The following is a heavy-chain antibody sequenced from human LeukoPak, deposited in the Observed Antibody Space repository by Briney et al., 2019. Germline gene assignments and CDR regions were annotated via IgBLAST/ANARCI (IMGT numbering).Heavy chain of an antibody. CDR1: GFTFSSYW. CDR3: AKGRSGSYYKRSDLDY. CDR2: IKEDGSEI. J-gene: IGHJ4*02. V-gene: IGHV3-7*03. Sequence: GGSLRLSCAASGFTFSSYWMNWVRQAPGKGLEWVANIKEDGSEIYYVDSVKGRFTISRDNAKNSLYLQMNSLRAEDMALYYCAKGRSGSYYKRSDLDYWGQGTLVTVSS. D-gene: IGHD1-26*01.